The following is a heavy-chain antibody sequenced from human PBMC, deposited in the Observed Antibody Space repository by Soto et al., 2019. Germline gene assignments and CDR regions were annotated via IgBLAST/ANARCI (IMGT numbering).Heavy chain of an antibody. D-gene: IGHD4-4*01. Sequence: EVQLVESGGGLVQPGRSLRLSCVASGFTVDDYAMHWVRQAPGKGLEGVSGISWNSGRIDYADSVKGRLTISRDNAKNPLSLQMNSLRAEDTALYYCASDIGGSTITTFFHYWGQGTLVTVSS. V-gene: IGHV3-9*01. CDR1: GFTVDDYA. CDR3: ASDIGGSTITTFFHY. J-gene: IGHJ4*02. CDR2: ISWNSGRI.